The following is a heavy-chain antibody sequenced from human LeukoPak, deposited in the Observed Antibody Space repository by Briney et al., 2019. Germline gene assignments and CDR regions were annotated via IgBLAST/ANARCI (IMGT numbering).Heavy chain of an antibody. CDR3: ARDVGAYGDYLPLNWFDP. D-gene: IGHD4-17*01. CDR1: GGTFSSYA. J-gene: IGHJ5*02. Sequence: SVKVSCKASGGTFSSYAISWVRQAPGQGLEWMGGIIPIFGTANYAQKFQGRVTITADESTSSAYMELSSLRSEDTAVYYCARDVGAYGDYLPLNWFDPWGQGTLVTVSS. CDR2: IIPIFGTA. V-gene: IGHV1-69*13.